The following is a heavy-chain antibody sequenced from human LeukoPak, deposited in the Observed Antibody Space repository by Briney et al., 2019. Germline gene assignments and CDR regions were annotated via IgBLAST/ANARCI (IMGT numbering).Heavy chain of an antibody. Sequence: GGSLRLSCAASGFIFGRDSMNWVRQAPGRGLEWISYISRDSDIRYYADSVRGRFHISRDNSNSLVSLQMNNLTTEDTAVYYCAREKFDSWGQGTLVIVSP. J-gene: IGHJ5*01. CDR3: AREKFDS. V-gene: IGHV3-48*04. CDR2: ISRDSDIR. CDR1: GFIFGRDS.